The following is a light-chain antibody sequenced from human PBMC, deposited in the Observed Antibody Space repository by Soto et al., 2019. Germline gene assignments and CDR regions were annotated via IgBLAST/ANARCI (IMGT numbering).Light chain of an antibody. CDR1: QGIRDE. CDR2: AAS. Sequence: AIPMTQSPSSLSASVGDRVTISCRASQGIRDELGWYQQKPGKAPMLLTYAASSLQSGVPSRFRGSGSGTDFILTISSLQPEDFATYYCLQDYNYPWTFGQGTKVEIK. V-gene: IGKV1-6*01. CDR3: LQDYNYPWT. J-gene: IGKJ1*01.